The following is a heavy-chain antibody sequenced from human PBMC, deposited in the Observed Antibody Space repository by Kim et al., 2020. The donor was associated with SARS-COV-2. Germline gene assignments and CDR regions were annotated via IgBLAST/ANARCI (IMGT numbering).Heavy chain of an antibody. Sequence: GGSLRLSCAASGFTFSSYAMHWVRQAPGKGLEYVSAISSNGGSTYYANSVKGRFTISRDNSKNTLYLQMGSLRAEDMAVYYCARDYLAAAGTWRYWFDPWGQGTLVTVSS. D-gene: IGHD6-13*01. CDR3: ARDYLAAAGTWRYWFDP. CDR1: GFTFSSYA. J-gene: IGHJ5*02. V-gene: IGHV3-64*01. CDR2: ISSNGGST.